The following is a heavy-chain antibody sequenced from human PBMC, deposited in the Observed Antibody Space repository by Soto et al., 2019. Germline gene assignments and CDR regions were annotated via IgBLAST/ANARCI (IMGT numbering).Heavy chain of an antibody. CDR2: ISTGGAYM. D-gene: IGHD2-21*01. CDR1: GFTFRNYN. J-gene: IGHJ4*02. Sequence: EVQLVESGGGLVKAGGSLRLFCTASGFTFRNYNMNWVRQAPVKGLEWVSSISTGGAYMFYADSVKGRFTISRDNAQNSLVLQIDSPRAEDTAVYYCARDIASPGVDYFDSWGQGTLVTVSS. CDR3: ARDIASPGVDYFDS. V-gene: IGHV3-21*06.